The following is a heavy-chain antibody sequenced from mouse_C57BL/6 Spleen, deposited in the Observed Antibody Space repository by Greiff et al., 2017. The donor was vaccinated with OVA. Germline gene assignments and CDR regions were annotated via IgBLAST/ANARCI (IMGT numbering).Heavy chain of an antibody. CDR1: GYAFSSFW. CDR2: IYPGDGDT. Sequence: LVESGAELVKPGASVKISCKASGYAFSSFWMNWVKQRPGKGLEWNGQIYPGDGDTNYNGKFKGKATLTADKSSSTAYMQLSSLTSEDSAVYFCARGTTDAYYFDYWGQGTTLTVSS. V-gene: IGHV1-80*01. D-gene: IGHD1-1*01. CDR3: ARGTTDAYYFDY. J-gene: IGHJ2*01.